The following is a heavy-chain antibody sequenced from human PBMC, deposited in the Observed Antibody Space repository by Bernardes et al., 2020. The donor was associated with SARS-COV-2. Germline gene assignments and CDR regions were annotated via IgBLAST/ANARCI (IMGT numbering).Heavy chain of an antibody. CDR3: VRTIGSTRPTTIDY. V-gene: IGHV5-51*01. J-gene: IGHJ4*02. Sequence: GESLKISCKGSAYSFTSYWIGWVRQMPGKGLEWMGFIYPGYSDTRYSPSFQGQVTISVDKSISTAYLQWSSLKASDTAMYYCVRTIGSTRPTTIDYWGQGTLVTVSS. CDR2: IYPGYSDT. CDR1: AYSFTSYW. D-gene: IGHD6-13*01.